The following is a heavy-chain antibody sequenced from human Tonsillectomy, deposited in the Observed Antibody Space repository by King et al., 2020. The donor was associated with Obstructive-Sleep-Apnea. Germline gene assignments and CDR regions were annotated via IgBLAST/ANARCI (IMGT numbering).Heavy chain of an antibody. D-gene: IGHD3-9*01. J-gene: IGHJ6*02. CDR3: ARGKSYYDILTGFYYYYGMDV. V-gene: IGHV4-59*01. Sequence: QLQESGPGLVKPSETLSLTCTVSGGSISSYYWSWIRQPPGKGLEWIGYIYYSGSTNYNPSLKIRVTISVDTSKNQFSLKLSSVTAADTAVYYCARGKSYYDILTGFYYYYGMDVWGQGTTVTVSS. CDR1: GGSISSYY. CDR2: IYYSGST.